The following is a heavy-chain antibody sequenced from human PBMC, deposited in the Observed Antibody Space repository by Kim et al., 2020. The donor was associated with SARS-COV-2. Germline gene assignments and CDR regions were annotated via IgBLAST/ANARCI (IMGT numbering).Heavy chain of an antibody. V-gene: IGHV3-7*03. J-gene: IGHJ4*01. CDR2: IGQDGSDK. D-gene: IGHD2-2*01. Sequence: GGSLRLSRAASGFNFNDYWMTWVRQAPGKWLEWVGNIGQDGSDKYYGDPVKGRFTISRDNTKKSLFLQMNSLRAEDTAVYYCARTVVEVVGASDYFDLWG. CDR1: GFNFNDYW. CDR3: ARTVVEVVGASDYFDL.